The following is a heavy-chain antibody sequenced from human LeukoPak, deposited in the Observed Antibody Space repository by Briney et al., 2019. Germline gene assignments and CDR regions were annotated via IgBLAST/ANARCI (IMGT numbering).Heavy chain of an antibody. CDR1: GGSISSYY. J-gene: IGHJ4*02. Sequence: SETLSLTCTVSGGSISSYYWSWIRQPPGKGLEWIGYIYYSGSTNYNPSLKSRVTISADTSKKQFSLKLTSVTAADTAVYYCARGLSGYCSGGSCSSDSWGQGTRVTVSS. V-gene: IGHV4-59*12. CDR3: ARGLSGYCSGGSCSSDS. D-gene: IGHD2-15*01. CDR2: IYYSGST.